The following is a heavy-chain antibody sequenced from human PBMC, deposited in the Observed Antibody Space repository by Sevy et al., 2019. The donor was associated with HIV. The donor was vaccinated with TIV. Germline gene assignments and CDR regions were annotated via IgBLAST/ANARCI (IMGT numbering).Heavy chain of an antibody. V-gene: IGHV3-23*01. CDR1: GFTFSSYA. CDR2: ISGSGYST. J-gene: IGHJ4*02. D-gene: IGHD3-22*01. CDR3: AKEGGGYNYDSSGLFDY. Sequence: GGSLRLSCAASGFTFSSYAMTWVRQAPGKGLEWVSGISGSGYSTYNADSVKGRFTISRDNSKNTLYLQMNSLRAEDTAVYYCAKEGGGYNYDSSGLFDYWGQGTLVTVSS.